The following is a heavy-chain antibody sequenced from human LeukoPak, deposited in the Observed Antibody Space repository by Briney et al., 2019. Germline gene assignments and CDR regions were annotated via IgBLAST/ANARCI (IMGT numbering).Heavy chain of an antibody. D-gene: IGHD3-22*01. CDR3: ARWAESGGYYYIDY. CDR1: RFTFSFYW. J-gene: IGHJ4*01. Sequence: GGSLRLSCAASRFTFSFYWMTWVRQAPGKGLEWVANIKGDGTEKSYVDSVKGRFTIPRDNADNSLSLQMNSLRAEDTAVYYCARWAESGGYYYIDYWGHGTLVTVSS. V-gene: IGHV3-7*01. CDR2: IKGDGTEK.